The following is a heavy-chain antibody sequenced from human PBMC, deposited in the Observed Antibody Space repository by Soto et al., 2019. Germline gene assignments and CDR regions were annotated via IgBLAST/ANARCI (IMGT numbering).Heavy chain of an antibody. D-gene: IGHD3-22*01. CDR1: GDSISSSSSSYY. J-gene: IGHJ4*02. CDR2: MYYSGSS. Sequence: SETLSLTCTVSGDSISSSSSSYYWGWIRQPPGKGLEWIGIMYYSGSSYYNPSLKSRVTISVDTSKSQFSLKLTSVTAADTAVYYCARLPQYYYDGAGYYFAYYIDYWGRGTLVTVS. CDR3: ARLPQYYYDGAGYYFAYYIDY. V-gene: IGHV4-39*01.